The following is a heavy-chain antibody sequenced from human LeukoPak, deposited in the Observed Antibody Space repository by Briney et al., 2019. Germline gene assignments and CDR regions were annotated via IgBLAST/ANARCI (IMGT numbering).Heavy chain of an antibody. Sequence: SETLSLTCTVSGGSISSYYWSWIRQPPGKGLEWIGYIYYSGSTNYNPSLKSRVTISVDTSKNQSSLKLSSVTAADTAVYYCARDKEGPYYYYGMDVWGQGTTVTVSS. CDR1: GGSISSYY. J-gene: IGHJ6*02. V-gene: IGHV4-59*01. CDR3: ARDKEGPYYYYGMDV. CDR2: IYYSGST.